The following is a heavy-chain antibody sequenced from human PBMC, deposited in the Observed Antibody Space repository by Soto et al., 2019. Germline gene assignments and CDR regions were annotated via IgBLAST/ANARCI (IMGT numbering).Heavy chain of an antibody. CDR1: GGSFSGYY. D-gene: IGHD3-22*01. J-gene: IGHJ4*02. CDR2: INHSGST. Sequence: SETLSLTCAVYGGSFSGYYWSWIRQPPGKGLEWIGEINHSGSTNYNPSLKSRVTISVDTSKNQFSLKLSSVTAADTAVYYCAREDYYDSSGYHPLDYWGQGTLGTVS. CDR3: AREDYYDSSGYHPLDY. V-gene: IGHV4-34*01.